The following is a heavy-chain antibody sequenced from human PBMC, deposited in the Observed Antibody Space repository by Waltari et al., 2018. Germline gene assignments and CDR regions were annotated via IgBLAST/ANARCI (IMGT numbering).Heavy chain of an antibody. J-gene: IGHJ6*02. Sequence: QVQLQQWGAGLLKPSETLSLTCAVYGGSFSGYYWSWIRQPPGKGLEWIGEINHSGSTNYNPSLKSRVTISVDTSKNQFSLKLSSVTAADTAVYYCASGTVTPNYYYGMDVWGQGTTVTVSS. D-gene: IGHD4-4*01. CDR2: INHSGST. V-gene: IGHV4-34*01. CDR3: ASGTVTPNYYYGMDV. CDR1: GGSFSGYY.